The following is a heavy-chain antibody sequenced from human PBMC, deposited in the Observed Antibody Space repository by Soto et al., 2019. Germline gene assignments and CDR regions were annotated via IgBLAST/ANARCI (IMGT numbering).Heavy chain of an antibody. V-gene: IGHV3-23*01. CDR1: GFTFSSYA. J-gene: IGHJ6*02. CDR3: ATLGPPSYYYYYGMDV. Sequence: GGSLRLSCAASGFTFSSYAMSWVRQAPGKGLEWVSAISGSGGSTYYADSVKGRFTISRDNSKNTLYLQMNSLRAEDTAVYYCATLGPPSYYYYYGMDVWGQGTTVTVS. CDR2: ISGSGGST.